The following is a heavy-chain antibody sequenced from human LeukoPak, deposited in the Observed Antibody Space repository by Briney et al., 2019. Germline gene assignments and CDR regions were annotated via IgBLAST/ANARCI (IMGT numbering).Heavy chain of an antibody. J-gene: IGHJ4*02. CDR2: ISAYNGNT. CDR1: GYSFTSYD. D-gene: IGHD4-23*01. Sequence: ASVKVSCKASGYSFTSYDFSWVRQAPGQGLEWMGWISAYNGNTNYALILQGRLTMTTDTSTSTAYMELRSLRSDDTAVYYCARQGYGGNSQGAADYWGQGTLVTVSS. CDR3: ARQGYGGNSQGAADY. V-gene: IGHV1-18*01.